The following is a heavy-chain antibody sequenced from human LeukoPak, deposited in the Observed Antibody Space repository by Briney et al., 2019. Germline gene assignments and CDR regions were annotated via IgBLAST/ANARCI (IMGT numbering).Heavy chain of an antibody. J-gene: IGHJ4*02. Sequence: GGSLRLSCAASGFTFSNYAMHWVRQAPGKGLEWVAVISYDGSNKYYADSVKGRFTISRDNSKNTLYLQMNSLRAEDTAVYYCGRGEGFLVDHWGQGTLVVVSS. D-gene: IGHD3-3*01. V-gene: IGHV3-30-3*01. CDR2: ISYDGSNK. CDR3: GRGEGFLVDH. CDR1: GFTFSNYA.